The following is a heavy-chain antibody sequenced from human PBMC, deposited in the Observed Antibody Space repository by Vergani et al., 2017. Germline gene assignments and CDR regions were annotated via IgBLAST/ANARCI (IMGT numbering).Heavy chain of an antibody. CDR1: GFTVSSYP. CDR2: ISGSGGSGST. J-gene: IGHJ4*02. V-gene: IGHV3-23*01. Sequence: EVQVLESGGGLVQPGGSLRLSCAASGFTVSSYPMSWVRQAPGKGLEWVSTISGSGGSGSTYYADSVKGRFTISRDNSKNTLYLQMNSLRAEDTAVYYCAKLPALVYSGYDFYFDYWGQGTLVTVSS. CDR3: AKLPALVYSGYDFYFDY. D-gene: IGHD5-12*01.